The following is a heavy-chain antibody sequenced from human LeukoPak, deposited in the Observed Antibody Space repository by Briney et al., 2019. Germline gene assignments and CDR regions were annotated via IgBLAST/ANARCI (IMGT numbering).Heavy chain of an antibody. CDR1: GFTFSAYA. V-gene: IGHV3-23*01. J-gene: IGHJ4*02. CDR2: ITGSGDST. D-gene: IGHD2-2*01. Sequence: GGSLRLSCAASGFTFSAYAVSWVRQAPGKGLEWVSTITGSGDSTFYADSVKGRFTISRDNSKNTLYLQMNSLRAEDTAVYYCAKSRHCSSTSCYFDHWGQGTLVTVSS. CDR3: AKSRHCSSTSCYFDH.